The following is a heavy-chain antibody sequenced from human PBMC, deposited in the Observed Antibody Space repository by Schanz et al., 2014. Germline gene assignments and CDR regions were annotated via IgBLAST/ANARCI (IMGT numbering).Heavy chain of an antibody. V-gene: IGHV3-30-3*01. CDR2: ISHDGHRD. CDR1: GFTFHTYD. J-gene: IGHJ4*02. CDR3: ARDSGSHYLVDY. D-gene: IGHD1-26*01. Sequence: VHLEESGGGVVQPGRSLRLSCAASGFTFHTYDMHWVRQAPGKGLEWVAQISHDGHRDFYADSVKGRFTVSRDNNWKTLSLQMNSLRAEDTAVYYCARDSGSHYLVDYWGQGTLVTVSS.